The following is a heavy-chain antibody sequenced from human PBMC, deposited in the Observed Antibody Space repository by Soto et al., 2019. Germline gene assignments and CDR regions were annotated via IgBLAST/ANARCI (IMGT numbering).Heavy chain of an antibody. J-gene: IGHJ4*02. CDR1: GFTFPTYA. V-gene: IGHV3-30*04. D-gene: IGHD3-22*01. Sequence: WGSLRLSCAASGFTFPTYAMHWVRQAPGKGLEWVGVISYDGSHTDYADSVKGHLTISRDNSRNTLYLQMTSLGAEDTAVYYCASRMGEYFDSTGPRFFDYWGPGTLVTVSS. CDR3: ASRMGEYFDSTGPRFFDY. CDR2: ISYDGSHT.